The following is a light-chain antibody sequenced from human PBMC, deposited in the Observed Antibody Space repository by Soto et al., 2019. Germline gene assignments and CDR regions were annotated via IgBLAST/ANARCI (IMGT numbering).Light chain of an antibody. V-gene: IGKV3-15*01. Sequence: EIVMTQSPATLSLSPGERATLSCRASQSVYSNLAWYKQQPGQTPRLLIYESSTRATGIPARFSGGGSGTECTLTISSLQAEDFADYFCQQYQSWPRTFGGGTTVEIK. J-gene: IGKJ4*01. CDR2: ESS. CDR3: QQYQSWPRT. CDR1: QSVYSN.